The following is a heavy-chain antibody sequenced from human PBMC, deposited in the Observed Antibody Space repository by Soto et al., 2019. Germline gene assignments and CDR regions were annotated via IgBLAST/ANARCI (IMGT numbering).Heavy chain of an antibody. CDR1: GGTFSSYA. D-gene: IGHD6-13*01. CDR3: ARSPPQLAPLYYYYGMDV. J-gene: IGHJ6*02. V-gene: IGHV1-69*01. CDR2: IIPIFGTA. Sequence: QVQLVQSGAEVKKPGSSVKVSCKASGGTFSSYAISWVRQAPGQGLEWMGGIIPIFGTANYAQKFQGRVTITADESTSTAYMELSSLRSEDTAVYYCARSPPQLAPLYYYYGMDVWGQGTTVTASS.